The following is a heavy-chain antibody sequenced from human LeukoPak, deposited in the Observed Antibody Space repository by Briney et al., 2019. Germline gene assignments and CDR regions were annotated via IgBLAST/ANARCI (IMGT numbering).Heavy chain of an antibody. CDR2: ISSTSSYI. J-gene: IGHJ5*02. CDR1: GFSFSSYS. V-gene: IGHV3-21*01. Sequence: GVSLRLSCAASGFSFSSYSMIWLPQAPGKGLVWVLSISSTSSYIYYAESVKGRFTISRDNAKNSLYLQMNSLRAEDTAVYYCARDPLGQPLVWNWFDPWGQGTLVTVSS. D-gene: IGHD3-10*01. CDR3: ARDPLGQPLVWNWFDP.